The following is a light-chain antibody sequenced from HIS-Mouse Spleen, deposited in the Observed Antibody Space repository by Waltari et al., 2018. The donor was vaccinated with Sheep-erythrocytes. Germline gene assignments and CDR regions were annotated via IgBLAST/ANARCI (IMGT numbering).Light chain of an antibody. CDR2: DVS. CDR1: SRDVGGFNY. J-gene: IGLJ1*01. V-gene: IGLV2-11*01. CDR3: CSYAGSYNHV. Sequence: QSALTPPPSVSGSPGQSVTLSCTGTSRDVGGFNYVSWYQQHPGKAPKLMIYDVSKRPSGVPDRFSGSKSGNTASLTISGLQAEDEADYYCCSYAGSYNHVFATGTKVTVL.